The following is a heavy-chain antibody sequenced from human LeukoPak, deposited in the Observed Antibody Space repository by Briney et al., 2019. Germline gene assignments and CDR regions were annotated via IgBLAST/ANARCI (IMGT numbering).Heavy chain of an antibody. CDR3: GRVHSSSWYCCSDY. D-gene: IGHD6-13*01. CDR1: GFIFSSYA. Sequence: PGGSLRLSCAASGFIFSSYAMHWVRQAPCKGLEWVALISYDGNTKYYADSVKGRFTVSRDNAKNTLYLQMNSLRPEDTAVYYCGRVHSSSWYCCSDYWGLGTLVTVSS. V-gene: IGHV3-30-3*01. J-gene: IGHJ4*02. CDR2: ISYDGNTK.